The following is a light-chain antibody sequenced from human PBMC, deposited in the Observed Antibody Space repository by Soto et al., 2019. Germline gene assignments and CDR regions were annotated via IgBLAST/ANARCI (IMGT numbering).Light chain of an antibody. V-gene: IGKV1-39*01. CDR2: AAS. Sequence: IQMTQSPSYLSASVGDRVTITCRASQSISSYLNWYQQKPGKAPKLLIYAASSLQSGVPSRFSGSGSGTDFTLTISSLQPEDFATYYCQQSYSTPPGFGQGTKVDIK. CDR1: QSISSY. J-gene: IGKJ1*01. CDR3: QQSYSTPPG.